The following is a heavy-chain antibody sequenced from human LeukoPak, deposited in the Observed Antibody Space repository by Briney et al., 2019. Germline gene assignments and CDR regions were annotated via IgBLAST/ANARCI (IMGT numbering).Heavy chain of an antibody. Sequence: PGGSLRLSCAASGFTFGSYAMHWVRQAPGKGLEWVAVISYDGSNKYYADSVKGRFTISRDNSKNTLYLQMNSLRAEDTAVYYCARDVYYYDPYFDYWGQGTLVTVSS. CDR2: ISYDGSNK. CDR1: GFTFGSYA. CDR3: ARDVYYYDPYFDY. V-gene: IGHV3-30-3*01. D-gene: IGHD3-22*01. J-gene: IGHJ4*02.